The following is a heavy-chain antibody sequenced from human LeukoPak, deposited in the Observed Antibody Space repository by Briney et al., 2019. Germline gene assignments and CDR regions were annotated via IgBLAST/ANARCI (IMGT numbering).Heavy chain of an antibody. J-gene: IGHJ4*02. CDR2: IYYSGST. V-gene: IGHV4-59*08. Sequence: KPSETLSLTCTVSGGSISSYYWSWIRQPPGKGLEWIGHIYYSGSTNYNPSLESRVTISVEMSKNQFSLKVSSVTAADTAVYYCARHSSLGHFDLWGQGTLVTVSS. CDR1: GGSISSYY. CDR3: ARHSSLGHFDL.